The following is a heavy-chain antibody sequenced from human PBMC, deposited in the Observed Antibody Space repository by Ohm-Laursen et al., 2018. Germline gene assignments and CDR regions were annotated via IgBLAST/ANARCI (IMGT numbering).Heavy chain of an antibody. CDR1: GYTFTSYD. Sequence: SVKVSCKASGYTFTSYDINWVRQATGQGLEWMGWMNPSSGNTGYAQKFQGRVTMTRDTSISTAYMELSSLRSEDTAVYYCARGRYCSSTSCQGIAFDIWGQGTMVTVSS. CDR3: ARGRYCSSTSCQGIAFDI. J-gene: IGHJ3*02. D-gene: IGHD2-2*01. CDR2: MNPSSGNT. V-gene: IGHV1-8*01.